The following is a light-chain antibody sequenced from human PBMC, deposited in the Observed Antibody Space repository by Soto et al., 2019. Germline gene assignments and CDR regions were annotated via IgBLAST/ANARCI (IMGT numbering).Light chain of an antibody. J-gene: IGLJ2*01. CDR2: EDI. Sequence: QSALTQPASVSGSLGQSITISCTGSSRDVGRYNLVSWYQQHPGKAPKLLIYEDIERPSGVSNRFSGSKSGNTASLTISGLQTEDEADYYCCSYAGGTSVVFGGGTKLTVL. CDR3: CSYAGGTSVV. V-gene: IGLV2-23*01. CDR1: SRDVGRYNL.